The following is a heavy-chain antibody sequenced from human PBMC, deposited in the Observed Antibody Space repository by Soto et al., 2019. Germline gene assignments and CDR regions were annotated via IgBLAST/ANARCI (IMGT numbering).Heavy chain of an antibody. CDR3: ARAISNLGYCSGGSCYTDHNWFDP. D-gene: IGHD2-15*01. CDR2: ISAYNGNT. Sequence: ASVKVSFKASGYTFTSYGISWVRQAPGQGLDWVGWISAYNGNTNYAQKLQGRVTMTTDTSTSTAYMELRSLRSDDTAVYYCARAISNLGYCSGGSCYTDHNWFDPWGQGTLVTVSS. J-gene: IGHJ5*02. CDR1: GYTFTSYG. V-gene: IGHV1-18*04.